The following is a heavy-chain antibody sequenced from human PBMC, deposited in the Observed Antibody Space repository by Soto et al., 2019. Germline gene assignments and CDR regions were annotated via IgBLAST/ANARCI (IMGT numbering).Heavy chain of an antibody. J-gene: IGHJ4*02. V-gene: IGHV3-21*01. Sequence: EVQLVESGGGLVKPGGSLRLSCAASGFTFSSYSMNWVRQAPGKGLEWVSSISSSSSYIYYADSVKGRFTISRDNAKNSLYLQRNSLRAEDTAVYYCASGLGAAAGSDPVDYWGQGTLVTVSS. CDR2: ISSSSSYI. CDR3: ASGLGAAAGSDPVDY. CDR1: GFTFSSYS. D-gene: IGHD6-13*01.